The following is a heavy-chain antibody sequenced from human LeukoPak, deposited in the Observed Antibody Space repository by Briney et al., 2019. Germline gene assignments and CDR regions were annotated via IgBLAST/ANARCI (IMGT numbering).Heavy chain of an antibody. D-gene: IGHD1-26*01. J-gene: IGHJ4*02. V-gene: IGHV4-39*01. Sequence: SETLSLTCTASGGSMSSINYYWAWIRQPPGKGLEWVGYIYNGGRTSYNPSLKSRVTMSVDTSKNQFSLNLTSVTAADTAMYYCARQPSGTPGDYWGQGSLVTVSS. CDR3: ARQPSGTPGDY. CDR1: GGSMSSINYY. CDR2: IYNGGRT.